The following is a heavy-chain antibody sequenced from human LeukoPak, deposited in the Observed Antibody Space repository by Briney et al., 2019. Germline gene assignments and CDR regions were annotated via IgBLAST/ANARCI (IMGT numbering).Heavy chain of an antibody. CDR2: TIPDSGDT. J-gene: IGHJ4*02. V-gene: IGHV1-2*02. D-gene: IGHD4-17*01. Sequence: ASVKVSCKASGYTFTGYYMHWVRQAPGQGLEWMGWTIPDSGDTNYAQKSQGRVTMTRDTSISTAYMELSGLRSDDTALYYCAKDYGAFCFDSWGQGTLVTVSS. CDR3: AKDYGAFCFDS. CDR1: GYTFTGYY.